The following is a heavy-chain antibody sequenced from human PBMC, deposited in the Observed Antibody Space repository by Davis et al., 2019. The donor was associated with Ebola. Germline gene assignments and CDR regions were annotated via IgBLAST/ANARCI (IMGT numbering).Heavy chain of an antibody. CDR1: GFTFSNYA. D-gene: IGHD2-15*01. Sequence: PGESLKISCAASGFTFSNYAMYWVRQAPGKGLEWVSHVAAAGDHISYADFVEGRLIISRDNAKNSLYLQMNSLRDEDTAVYFCARRILSESRGGMDVWGRGTTVVVSS. CDR3: ARRILSESRGGMDV. V-gene: IGHV3-21*05. CDR2: VAAAGDHI. J-gene: IGHJ6*02.